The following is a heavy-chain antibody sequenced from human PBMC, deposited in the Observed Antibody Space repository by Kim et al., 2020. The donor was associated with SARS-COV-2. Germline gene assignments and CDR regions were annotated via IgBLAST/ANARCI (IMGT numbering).Heavy chain of an antibody. Sequence: GGSLRLSCVASGFTFDTYAMSWVRQAPGKGLEWVSAISGSGDNTYYADSVKGRFTISRDNPKSTLYLQMDSLRPEDTALYSCAKDNPSLWQQPEYWGQGTLVTVSS. CDR2: ISGSGDNT. CDR1: GFTFDTYA. J-gene: IGHJ4*02. CDR3: AKDNPSLWQQPEY. V-gene: IGHV3-23*01. D-gene: IGHD6-13*01.